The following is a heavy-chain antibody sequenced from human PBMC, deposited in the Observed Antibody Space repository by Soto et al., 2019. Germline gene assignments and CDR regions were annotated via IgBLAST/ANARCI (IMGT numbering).Heavy chain of an antibody. Sequence: SKPLYITCTVYGGSISSYYWSWIRQPPGKGLEWIGYIYYSGSTNYNPSLKSRVTISVDTSKNQFSLKLSSVTAADTAVYYCARDQKHLFERLYSTYYAMDGWGQGTTVTLSS. J-gene: IGHJ6*02. V-gene: IGHV4-59*01. CDR3: ARDQKHLFERLYSTYYAMDG. D-gene: IGHD2-15*01. CDR2: IYYSGST. CDR1: GGSISSYY.